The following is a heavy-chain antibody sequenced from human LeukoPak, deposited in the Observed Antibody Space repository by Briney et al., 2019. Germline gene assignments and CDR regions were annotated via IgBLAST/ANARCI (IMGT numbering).Heavy chain of an antibody. J-gene: IGHJ4*02. V-gene: IGHV1-2*02. Sequence: GASVKVSCKASGYTFTGYYMHWVRQAPGQGLEWMGWINPNSGGTNYAQKFQGRVTMTRDTSISTAYMELSRLRSDDTAVYYCARDLLGRQLVFDYWGQGTLVTVSS. CDR3: ARDLLGRQLVFDY. CDR2: INPNSGGT. CDR1: GYTFTGYY. D-gene: IGHD6-6*01.